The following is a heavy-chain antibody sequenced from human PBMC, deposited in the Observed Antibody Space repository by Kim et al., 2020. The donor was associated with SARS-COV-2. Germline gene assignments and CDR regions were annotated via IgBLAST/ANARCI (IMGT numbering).Heavy chain of an antibody. CDR2: IYPGDSDT. Sequence: GESLKISCKGSGYSFTSYWIGWVRQMPGKGLEWMGIIYPGDSDTRYSPSFQGQVTISADKSISTAYLQWSSLKASDTAMYYCARSPDYYGSGSPESCWFDPWGQGTLVTVSS. J-gene: IGHJ5*02. CDR1: GYSFTSYW. D-gene: IGHD3-10*01. CDR3: ARSPDYYGSGSPESCWFDP. V-gene: IGHV5-51*01.